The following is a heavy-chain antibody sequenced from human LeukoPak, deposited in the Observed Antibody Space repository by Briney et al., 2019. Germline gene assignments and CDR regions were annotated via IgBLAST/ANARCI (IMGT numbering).Heavy chain of an antibody. CDR2: ISSSSSYI. CDR1: GFTFSSYS. D-gene: IGHD3-10*01. J-gene: IGHJ6*04. Sequence: KPGGSLRLSCAASGFTFSSYSMNWVRQAPGKGLEWVSSISSSSSYIYYADSVKGRFTISRDNAKNSLYLQMNSLRAEDTAVYYCARDLGGRFGLVVGMDVWGKGTTVTVSS. V-gene: IGHV3-21*01. CDR3: ARDLGGRFGLVVGMDV.